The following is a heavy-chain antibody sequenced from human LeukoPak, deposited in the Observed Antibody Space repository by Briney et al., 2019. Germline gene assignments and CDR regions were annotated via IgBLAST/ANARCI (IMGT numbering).Heavy chain of an antibody. D-gene: IGHD3-3*01. J-gene: IGHJ6*03. V-gene: IGHV3-53*01. CDR1: GFTFSSNY. CDR2: IYSGGST. Sequence: SGGSLRLSCAASGFTFSSNYMSWVRQAPGKGLWWVSVIYSGGSTYYAGSVKGRFTISRDNSKNTLYLQMNRLSAEDTAVYYCARGPPGRFLEWLWTYYMDVWGKGTTVTVSS. CDR3: ARGPPGRFLEWLWTYYMDV.